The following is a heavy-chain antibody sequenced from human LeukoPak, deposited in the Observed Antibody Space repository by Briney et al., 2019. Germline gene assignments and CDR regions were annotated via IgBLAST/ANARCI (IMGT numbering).Heavy chain of an antibody. Sequence: ASVKVSCKASGYTFTGYYMHWVRQAPGQGLEWMGWINPNSGGTNYAQKFQGRVTMTRDTSISTAYMELSRLRSDDTAAYYCAREGVGAIDAFDIWGQGTMVTVSS. J-gene: IGHJ3*02. CDR1: GYTFTGYY. V-gene: IGHV1-2*02. CDR3: AREGVGAIDAFDI. CDR2: INPNSGGT. D-gene: IGHD1-26*01.